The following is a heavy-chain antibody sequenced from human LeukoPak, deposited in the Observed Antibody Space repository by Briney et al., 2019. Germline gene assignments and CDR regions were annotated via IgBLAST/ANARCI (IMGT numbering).Heavy chain of an antibody. Sequence: ASVKVSCKASGFRFPNYGVTWARQAPGQGLEWMGSISAYSGDTNYVQNLQGRVTLTTDTSTNTAYMELQSLRSDDTAVYYCARRTRWYADYWGQGTLVTVSS. CDR2: ISAYSGDT. J-gene: IGHJ4*02. CDR3: ARRTRWYADY. V-gene: IGHV1-18*01. CDR1: GFRFPNYG. D-gene: IGHD2-2*01.